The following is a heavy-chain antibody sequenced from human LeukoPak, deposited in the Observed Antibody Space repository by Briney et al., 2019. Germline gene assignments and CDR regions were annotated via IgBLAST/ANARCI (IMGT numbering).Heavy chain of an antibody. CDR1: GFTFTSSA. CDR2: IVVGSGNT. Sequence: GASVKVSCKASGFTFTSSAMQWVRQARGQRVEWIGWIVVGSGNTNYAQKFQERVTITRDMSTSTAYMELSSLRSEDTAVYYCAADPRAIKWLGRNFDYWGQGTLVTVSS. D-gene: IGHD6-19*01. V-gene: IGHV1-58*02. J-gene: IGHJ4*02. CDR3: AADPRAIKWLGRNFDY.